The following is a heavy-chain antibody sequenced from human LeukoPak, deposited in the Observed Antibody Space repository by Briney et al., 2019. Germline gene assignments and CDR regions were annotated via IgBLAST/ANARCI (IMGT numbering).Heavy chain of an antibody. D-gene: IGHD6-13*01. V-gene: IGHV1-18*01. CDR3: ARAQQLVHWFDP. Sequence: GASVKVSCKASGYTFTNCDISWVRQAPGQGLEWMGWISAYNGNTNYAQKLQGRVTMTTDRSTSTTYMELRSLRSDDTAVYYCARAQQLVHWFDPWGQGTLVTVSS. CDR2: ISAYNGNT. CDR1: GYTFTNCD. J-gene: IGHJ5*02.